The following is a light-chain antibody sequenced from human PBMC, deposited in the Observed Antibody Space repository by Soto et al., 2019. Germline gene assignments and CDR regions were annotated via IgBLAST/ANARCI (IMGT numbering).Light chain of an antibody. V-gene: IGKV3-20*01. J-gene: IGKJ4*01. Sequence: ENVLTQSPGTLSLTRGEGATLSCRASQSVSTSYLAWYQHKRGQAPRLLIYGTSTRATGIPDRFSGSGSGKDFTLTISRLEPEDFAVYYCQQYGSFPLTFGGGTKVEI. CDR3: QQYGSFPLT. CDR2: GTS. CDR1: QSVSTSY.